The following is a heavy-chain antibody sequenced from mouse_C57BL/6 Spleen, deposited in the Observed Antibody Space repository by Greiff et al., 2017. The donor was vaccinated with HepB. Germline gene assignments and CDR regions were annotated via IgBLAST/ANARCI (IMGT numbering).Heavy chain of an antibody. D-gene: IGHD1-1*01. CDR3: ARGTTPLAMDY. CDR2: ISDGGSYT. J-gene: IGHJ4*01. V-gene: IGHV5-4*03. Sequence: EVKVEESGGGLVKPGGSLKLSCAASGFTFSSYAMSWVRQTPEKRLEWVATISDGGSYTYYPDNVKGRFTISRDNAKNNLYLQMSHLKSEDTAMYYCARGTTPLAMDYWGQGTSVTVSS. CDR1: GFTFSSYA.